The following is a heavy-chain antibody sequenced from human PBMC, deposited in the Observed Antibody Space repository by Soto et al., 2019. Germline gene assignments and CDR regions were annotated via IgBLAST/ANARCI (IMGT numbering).Heavy chain of an antibody. V-gene: IGHV3-48*03. CDR2: ISSSGSTI. D-gene: IGHD4-17*01. CDR3: AREVGALDEGDPGAFDI. CDR1: GFTFSSYE. J-gene: IGHJ3*02. Sequence: GGSLRLSCAASGFTFSSYEMNWVRQAPGKGLEWVSYISSSGSTIYYADSVKGRFTISRDNAKNSLYLQMNSLRAEDTAVYYCAREVGALDEGDPGAFDIWGQGTMVTVSS.